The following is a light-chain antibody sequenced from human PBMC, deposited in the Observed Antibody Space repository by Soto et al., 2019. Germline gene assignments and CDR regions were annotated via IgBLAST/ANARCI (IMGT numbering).Light chain of an antibody. CDR1: QSITNW. V-gene: IGKV1-5*03. CDR2: KAS. CDR3: QQYHSYPFT. Sequence: DIQMTQSPSTLSASVGDRLSITCRASQSITNWLAWYQQKPGKAPKLLIYKASSLQSEVPSRFSGSASGPEFTLTISRLQPDDFATYYCQQYHSYPFTFGPGTRWISN. J-gene: IGKJ3*01.